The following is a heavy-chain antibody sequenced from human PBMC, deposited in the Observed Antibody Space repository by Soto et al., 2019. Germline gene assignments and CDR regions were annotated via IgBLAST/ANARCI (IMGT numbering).Heavy chain of an antibody. J-gene: IGHJ4*01. CDR3: ATDDMNRVSFDF. CDR2: ININRGDV. Sequence: ASGKVSCKASGHSSTHNGISWVRRAPGQGLEWMGWININRGDVNHAPKFQGRVTLTTDTSTTTAYMELRSLRLDDTAVYFCATDDMNRVSFDFWGHGTLVTVSS. CDR1: GHSSTHNG. V-gene: IGHV1-18*01.